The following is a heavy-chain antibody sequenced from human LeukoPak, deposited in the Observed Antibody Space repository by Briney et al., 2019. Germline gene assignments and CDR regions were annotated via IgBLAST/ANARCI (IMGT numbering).Heavy chain of an antibody. CDR3: AKEYYYGSGSYYTKPYFFDY. D-gene: IGHD3-10*01. V-gene: IGHV3-21*01. J-gene: IGHJ4*02. Sequence: GGSLRLSCAASGFTFSSYSMNWVRQAPGKGLEWVSSISSSSSYIYYADSVKGRFTISRDNSKNTLYLQVNILRAEDTAVYYCAKEYYYGSGSYYTKPYFFDYWGQGTLVTVSS. CDR1: GFTFSSYS. CDR2: ISSSSSYI.